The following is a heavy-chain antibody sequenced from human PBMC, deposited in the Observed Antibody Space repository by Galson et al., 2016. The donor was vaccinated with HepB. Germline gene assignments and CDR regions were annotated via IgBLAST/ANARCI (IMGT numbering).Heavy chain of an antibody. J-gene: IGHJ4*02. D-gene: IGHD5-24*01. V-gene: IGHV3-49*04. CDR2: VRSKGHGGAT. CDR3: TRSTDGYNNKNDC. Sequence: SLRLSCAASGFTFEDYALNWVRQAPGKGLEWLGLVRSKGHGGATEYAASGKGRFTISRDDSKSIAYLQMNSLKTEDTGIYYCTRSTDGYNNKNDCWGQGTLVTVSS. CDR1: GFTFEDYA.